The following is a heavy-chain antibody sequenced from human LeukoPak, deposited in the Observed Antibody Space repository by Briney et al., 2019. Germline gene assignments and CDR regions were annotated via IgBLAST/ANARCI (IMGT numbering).Heavy chain of an antibody. J-gene: IGHJ4*02. V-gene: IGHV1-18*01. CDR3: ARGGSGLYVRYYFDY. CDR2: IITYNGNT. CDR1: GYTFTSYA. D-gene: IGHD6-19*01. Sequence: ASVKVSCKASGYTFTSYAISWVRQAPGQGLEWMGWIITYNGNTDYSQKFQGRVTMTTDTSTSTAYMELRSLRSDDTAVYYCARGGSGLYVRYYFDYWGQGTLVTVSS.